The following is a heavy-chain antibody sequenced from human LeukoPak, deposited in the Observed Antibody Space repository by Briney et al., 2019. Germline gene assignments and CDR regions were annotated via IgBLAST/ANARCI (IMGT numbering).Heavy chain of an antibody. Sequence: ASVKVSCKASGYTFTSYYMHWVRQAPGQGLEWMGIINPSGGSTSYAQKFQGRVTMTRDTSTSTVYMELSSLRSEDTAVYYRARGGSPYDSSGYYDYWGQGTLVTVSS. V-gene: IGHV1-46*01. CDR2: INPSGGST. D-gene: IGHD3-22*01. CDR3: ARGGSPYDSSGYYDY. CDR1: GYTFTSYY. J-gene: IGHJ4*02.